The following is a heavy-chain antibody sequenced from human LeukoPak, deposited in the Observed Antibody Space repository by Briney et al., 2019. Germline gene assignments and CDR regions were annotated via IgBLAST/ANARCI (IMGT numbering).Heavy chain of an antibody. CDR2: ISAYNGNT. V-gene: IGHV1-18*01. D-gene: IGHD3-10*01. CDR1: GYTFTSYG. Sequence: ASVKVSCTASGYTFTSYGISWVRQAPGQGLEWMGWISAYNGNTNYAQKLQGRVTMTTDTSTSTAYMELRSLRSDDTAVYYCARAGSGSGSYYNWGYWGQGTLVTVSS. J-gene: IGHJ4*02. CDR3: ARAGSGSGSYYNWGY.